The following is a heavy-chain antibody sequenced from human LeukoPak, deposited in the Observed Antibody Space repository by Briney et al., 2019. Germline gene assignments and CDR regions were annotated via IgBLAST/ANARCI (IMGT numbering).Heavy chain of an antibody. V-gene: IGHV3-30*18. CDR3: AKAFGSGNYHRSYYFDY. D-gene: IGHD3-10*01. CDR2: ISYDGSNK. Sequence: GGSLRLSCAASGFTFSSYGMHWVRQAPGKGLEWVAVISYDGSNKYYADSVKGRFTISRDNSKNTLYLQMNSLRAEDTAVYYCAKAFGSGNYHRSYYFDYWGQGTLVTVSS. CDR1: GFTFSSYG. J-gene: IGHJ4*02.